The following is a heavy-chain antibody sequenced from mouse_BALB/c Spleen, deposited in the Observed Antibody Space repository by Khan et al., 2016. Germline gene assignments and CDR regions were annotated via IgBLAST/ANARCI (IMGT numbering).Heavy chain of an antibody. CDR2: ISYSGST. Sequence: EVQLQESGPGLVKPSQSLSLTCTVTGYSITSDYAWNWIRQFPGNKLEWMGYISYSGSTSYNPSLKSRISITRDTSKNQFFLQLNSVTTEDTATYYCARSYGYRGFASWGQGTLVTGSA. CDR1: GYSITSDYA. D-gene: IGHD2-2*01. CDR3: ARSYGYRGFAS. J-gene: IGHJ3*01. V-gene: IGHV3-2*02.